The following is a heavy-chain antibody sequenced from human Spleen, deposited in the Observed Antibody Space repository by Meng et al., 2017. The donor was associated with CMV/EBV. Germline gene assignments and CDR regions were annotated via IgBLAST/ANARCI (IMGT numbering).Heavy chain of an antibody. D-gene: IGHD3-9*01. CDR3: AKRAYDILTGYLYDAFDI. Sequence: GGSLRLSCAASGFTFSSYGMHWVRQAPGKGLEWVAVIWYDGSNKYYADSVKGRFTISRDNSKNTLYLQMNSLRAEDTAVYYCAKRAYDILTGYLYDAFDIWGQGTMVTVSS. J-gene: IGHJ3*02. CDR2: IWYDGSNK. CDR1: GFTFSSYG. V-gene: IGHV3-33*06.